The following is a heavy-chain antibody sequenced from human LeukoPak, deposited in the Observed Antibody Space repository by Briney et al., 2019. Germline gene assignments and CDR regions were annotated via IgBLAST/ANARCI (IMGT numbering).Heavy chain of an antibody. Sequence: SETLSLTCAVSGGSISSGGYSWSRIRQPPGKGLEWIGYIYYSGTTYYNPSLKSRVTISVDTSKNQFSLKLSSVTAADTAVYYCAKDSAKKYDDYWGQGTLVTVSS. CDR3: AKDSAKKYDDY. CDR2: IYYSGTT. J-gene: IGHJ4*02. D-gene: IGHD2/OR15-2a*01. V-gene: IGHV4-30-4*07. CDR1: GGSISSGGYS.